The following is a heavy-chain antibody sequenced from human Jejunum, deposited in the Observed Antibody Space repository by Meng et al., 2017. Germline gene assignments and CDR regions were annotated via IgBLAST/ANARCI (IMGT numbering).Heavy chain of an antibody. CDR3: AKHGGYYQHY. D-gene: IGHD3-22*01. Sequence: QLQLHGSGPGLVNPSGTLSLTCTVSGDSITNNTYWSWFRQSPEKGLEWIGQIDHRGSPYYNPSLKSRVTMSVDKSKSQVSLQLTSVTAADTAVYYCAKHGGYYQHYWGQGTLVTVSS. CDR1: GDSITNNTY. CDR2: IDHRGSP. V-gene: IGHV4-4*02. J-gene: IGHJ4*02.